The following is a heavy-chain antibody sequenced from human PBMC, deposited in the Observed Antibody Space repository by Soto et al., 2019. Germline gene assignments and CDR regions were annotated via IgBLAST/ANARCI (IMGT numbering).Heavy chain of an antibody. CDR2: IWYDGSEK. J-gene: IGHJ6*02. CDR1: GFTFSSHG. Sequence: TGGSLRLSCAASGFTFSSHGMHWVRQAPGKGLEWVAVIWYDGSEKYYADSAKGRFTISRDNSKNTLYLQMSGLRAEDTAVYYCARMRAAGRYGMDVWGQGTTVTV. D-gene: IGHD6-13*01. V-gene: IGHV3-33*01. CDR3: ARMRAAGRYGMDV.